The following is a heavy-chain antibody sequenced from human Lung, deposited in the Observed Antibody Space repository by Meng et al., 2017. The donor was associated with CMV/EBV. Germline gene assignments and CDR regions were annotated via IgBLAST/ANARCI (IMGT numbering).Heavy chain of an antibody. J-gene: IGHJ4*02. CDR3: ARLYYDTSGFPDY. CDR2: INTNTGNL. D-gene: IGHD3-22*01. CDR1: GYIFNDYG. V-gene: IGHV7-4-1*02. Sequence: KASGYIFNDYGMIWVRQAPGQGLEWLGWINTNTGNLTYVQAFAGRFVFSFDSSVSTAYLQISSLKADDTAVYYCARLYYDTSGFPDYWGQGTLVTVSS.